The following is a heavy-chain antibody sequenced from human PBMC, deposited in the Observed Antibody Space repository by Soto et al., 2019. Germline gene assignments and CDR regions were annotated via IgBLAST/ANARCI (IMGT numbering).Heavy chain of an antibody. D-gene: IGHD3-10*01. V-gene: IGHV3-23*01. CDR2: SSGSGGST. J-gene: IGHJ5*01. CDR1: GFTFSSYA. Sequence: PGGSLRLSCAASGFTFSSYAMSWVRQAPGKGLEWVSASSGSGGSTYYADSVKGRFTISRDNSKNTLYLQMNSLRAEDTAVYYCATDLLGEDWFDSWGQGTLVTVSS. CDR3: ATDLLGEDWFDS.